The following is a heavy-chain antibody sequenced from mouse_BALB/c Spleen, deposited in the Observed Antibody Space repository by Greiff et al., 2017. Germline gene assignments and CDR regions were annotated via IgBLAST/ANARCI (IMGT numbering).Heavy chain of an antibody. V-gene: IGHV6-6*02. CDR1: GFTFSNYW. CDR2: IRLKSNNYAT. J-gene: IGHJ1*01. Sequence: EVKLVESGGGLVQPGGSMKLSCVASGFTFSNYWMNWVRQSPEKGLEWVAEIRLKSNNYATHYAESVKGRFTISRDDSKSSVYLQMNNLRAEDTGIYYCTRSYYAPYWYFDVWGAGTTVTVSS. CDR3: TRSYYAPYWYFDV. D-gene: IGHD2-1*01.